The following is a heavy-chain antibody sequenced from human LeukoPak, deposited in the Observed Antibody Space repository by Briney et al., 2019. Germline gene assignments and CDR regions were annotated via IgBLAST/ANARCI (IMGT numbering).Heavy chain of an antibody. Sequence: KESGPTLVNPTQTLTLTCTFSGFSLSTSGVGVGWIRQPPGKALEWLALIYWNDDKRYSPSLKSRLTIAKDTSKNQVVLTMTNMDPVDTATYYCAHIRSLRYFDYKLTEWFDPWGQGTLVTVSS. V-gene: IGHV2-5*01. CDR2: IYWNDDK. CDR1: GFSLSTSGVG. J-gene: IGHJ5*02. D-gene: IGHD3-9*01. CDR3: AHIRSLRYFDYKLTEWFDP.